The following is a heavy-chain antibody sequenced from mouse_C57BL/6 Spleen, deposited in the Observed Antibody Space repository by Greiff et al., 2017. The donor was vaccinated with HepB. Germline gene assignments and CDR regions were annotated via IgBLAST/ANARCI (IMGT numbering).Heavy chain of an antibody. V-gene: IGHV3-6*01. Sequence: EVKLVESGPGLVKPSQSLSLTCSVTGYSITSGYYWNWIRQFPGNKLEWMGYISYDGSNNYNPSLKNRISITRDTSKNPFFLKLNSVTTEDTATYYCARGDSSSYGSSYCWYFDVWGTGTTVTVSS. D-gene: IGHD1-1*01. CDR3: ARGDSSSYGSSYCWYFDV. CDR1: GYSITSGYY. J-gene: IGHJ1*03. CDR2: ISYDGSN.